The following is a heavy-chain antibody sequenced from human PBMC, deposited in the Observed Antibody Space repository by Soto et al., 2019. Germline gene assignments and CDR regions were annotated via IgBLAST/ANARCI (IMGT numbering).Heavy chain of an antibody. V-gene: IGHV1-8*01. D-gene: IGHD3-3*01. Sequence: ASVKVSCKASGYTFTSYDINWVRQATGQGLEWMGWMNPNSGNTGYAQKFQGRVTMTRNTSISTAFMELSSLRSEDTAVYYCAIYDFWSGYRNDNWFDPWGQGTLVTVSS. CDR2: MNPNSGNT. J-gene: IGHJ5*02. CDR3: AIYDFWSGYRNDNWFDP. CDR1: GYTFTSYD.